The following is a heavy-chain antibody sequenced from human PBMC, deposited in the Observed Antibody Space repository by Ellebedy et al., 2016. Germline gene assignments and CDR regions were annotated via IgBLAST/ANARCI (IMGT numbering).Heavy chain of an antibody. CDR2: ISSSSSYI. CDR1: GFTFSSYS. V-gene: IGHV3-21*01. D-gene: IGHD4-17*01. J-gene: IGHJ6*02. CDR3: ARDREPTYGDSTAGYYYYGMDV. Sequence: GGSLRLSCAASGFTFSSYSMNWVRQAPGKGLAWVSSISSSSSYIYYADSVKGRFTISRDNAKNSLYLQMNSLRAEDTAVYYCARDREPTYGDSTAGYYYYGMDVWGQGTTVTVSS.